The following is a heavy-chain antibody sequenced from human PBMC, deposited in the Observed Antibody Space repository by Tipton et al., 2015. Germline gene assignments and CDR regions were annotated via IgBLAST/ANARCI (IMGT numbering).Heavy chain of an antibody. V-gene: IGHV3-11*01. CDR1: GFTFSDYY. CDR3: AKDHPLYGSRSCPPDS. CDR2: ISSTGTII. Sequence: SLRLSCAASGFTFSDYYMNWIRQAPGKGLEWASCISSTGTIIHYADSVKGRFTISRDNARNSLYLQMNSLRAEDTAVYYCAKDHPLYGSRSCPPDSCRRGTLVPVPS. J-gene: IGHJ5*01. D-gene: IGHD3-10*01.